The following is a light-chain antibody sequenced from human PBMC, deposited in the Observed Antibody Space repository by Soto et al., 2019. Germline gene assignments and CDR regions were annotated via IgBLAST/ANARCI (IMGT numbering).Light chain of an antibody. CDR1: SSDVGGYNY. Sequence: QSALTQPPSASGSPGQSVTISCTGSSSDVGGYNYVSWYQQHPGKAPKLMIYEVTKRPSGVADRFSGSKSGNTASLTVSGPQVEDEADDDCHSYAGASTAVFGGGTKLTVL. V-gene: IGLV2-8*01. CDR3: HSYAGASTAV. CDR2: EVT. J-gene: IGLJ2*01.